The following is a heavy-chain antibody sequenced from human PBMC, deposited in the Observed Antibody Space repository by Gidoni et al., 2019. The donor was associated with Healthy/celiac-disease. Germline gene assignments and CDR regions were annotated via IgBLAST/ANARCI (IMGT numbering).Heavy chain of an antibody. CDR1: GYTFTGYY. CDR3: AGTGGYSYGGLHKNPPAGYGMDV. D-gene: IGHD5-18*01. CDR2: INPNSGGT. V-gene: IGHV1-2*02. Sequence: QVQLVQSGAEVKKPGASVKVSCKASGYTFTGYYMHWVRQAPGQGLEWMGWINPNSGGTNYAQKFQGRVTMTRDTSISTAYMELSRLRSDDTAVYYCAGTGGYSYGGLHKNPPAGYGMDVWGQGTTVTVSS. J-gene: IGHJ6*02.